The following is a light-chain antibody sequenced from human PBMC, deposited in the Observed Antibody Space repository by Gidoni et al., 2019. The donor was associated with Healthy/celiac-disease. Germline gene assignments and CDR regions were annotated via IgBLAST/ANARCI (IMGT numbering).Light chain of an antibody. CDR1: QSVSSY. CDR3: QQRSNWPPIT. J-gene: IGKJ5*01. V-gene: IGKV3-11*01. CDR2: DAS. Sequence: EIVLTQSPPTLSLSPWERATLSFRASQSVSSYLAWYQQKPGQAPRLLSYDASNRATGIPSRFSGRGSGTYFTLTISSLEPEDFAVYYCQQRSNWPPITFGQGTRLEIK.